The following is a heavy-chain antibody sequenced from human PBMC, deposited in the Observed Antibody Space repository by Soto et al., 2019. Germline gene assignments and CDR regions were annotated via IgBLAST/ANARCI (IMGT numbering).Heavy chain of an antibody. CDR2: IKQDGSEK. J-gene: IGHJ6*03. CDR1: GFTFSSYW. CDR3: ARAVVPAAIGYYYYMDV. D-gene: IGHD2-2*01. Sequence: PXGSLRLSCAASGFTFSSYWMSWVRQAPGKGLEWVANIKQDGSEKYYVDSVKGRFTISRDNAKNSLYLQMNSLRAEETAVYYCARAVVPAAIGYYYYMDVWGKGTTVTVSS. V-gene: IGHV3-7*01.